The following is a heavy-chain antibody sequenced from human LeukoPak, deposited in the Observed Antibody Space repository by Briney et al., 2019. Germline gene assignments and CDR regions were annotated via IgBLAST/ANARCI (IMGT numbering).Heavy chain of an antibody. CDR3: AKLLHSKPGISFDY. J-gene: IGHJ4*02. D-gene: IGHD2-15*01. CDR2: ISGSDGST. V-gene: IGHV3-23*01. Sequence: GGSLRLFXAASGFTFSSYAMSWVRQAPGKGLEWVSAISGSDGSTYYADSVKGRFTISRDNSKNTLYLQMNSLRAEDTAVYYCAKLLHSKPGISFDYWGQGTLVTVSS. CDR1: GFTFSSYA.